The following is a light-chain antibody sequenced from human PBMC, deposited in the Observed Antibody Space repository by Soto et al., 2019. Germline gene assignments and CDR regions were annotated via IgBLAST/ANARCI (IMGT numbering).Light chain of an antibody. Sequence: QSVLTQPPSASGSPGLSVTISCTGTSSDIGGYNFVSWYQQHPGKAPKLMIYEVSKRPSGVPDRFSGSKSGNTASLTVSGLQAEDEANYYYSSYAGSNNLVVFGGGTKLTVL. V-gene: IGLV2-8*01. CDR2: EVS. CDR3: SSYAGSNNLVV. J-gene: IGLJ2*01. CDR1: SSDIGGYNF.